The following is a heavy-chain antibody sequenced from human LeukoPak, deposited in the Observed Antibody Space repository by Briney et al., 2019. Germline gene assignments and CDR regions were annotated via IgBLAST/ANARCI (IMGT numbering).Heavy chain of an antibody. CDR2: INPNSGGT. J-gene: IGHJ5*02. D-gene: IGHD3-10*01. CDR1: GYTFTGYY. V-gene: IGHV1-2*02. Sequence: DSVKVSCKASGYTFTGYYMHWVRQAPGQGLEWMGWINPNSGGTNYAQKFQGRVTMTRDTSISTAYMELSRLRSDDTAVYYCARDRITMVRGVIIKNWFDPWGQGTLVTVSS. CDR3: ARDRITMVRGVIIKNWFDP.